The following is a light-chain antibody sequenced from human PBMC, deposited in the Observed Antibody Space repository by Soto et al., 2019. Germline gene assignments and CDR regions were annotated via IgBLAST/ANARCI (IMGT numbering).Light chain of an antibody. V-gene: IGKV1-9*01. J-gene: IGKJ4*01. CDR2: TAS. Sequence: IQLTQSPSSLSASVGDRVTITCRASQGISSYLAWYQQKPGKAPKLLIYTASSLQSGVPSRLSGSGSGTDFTLTISSLQPEDSATYYCQQLKSYPLTFGGGTEVEIK. CDR1: QGISSY. CDR3: QQLKSYPLT.